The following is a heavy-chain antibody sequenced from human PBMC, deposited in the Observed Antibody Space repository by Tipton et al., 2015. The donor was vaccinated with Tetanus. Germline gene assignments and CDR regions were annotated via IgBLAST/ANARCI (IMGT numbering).Heavy chain of an antibody. CDR3: ARDRGDYIYYGMDV. Sequence: QLVQSGAEMKKPGASVKVSCKASGYTFTGYYIYWVRQAPGQGLEWMGWIEPNSGGTNYAQKFQGRVTMTRDPSISTAYMELSSLRSDDTAGYYCARDRGDYIYYGMDVWGPGTTFTVS. D-gene: IGHD3-22*01. CDR1: GYTFTGYY. V-gene: IGHV1-2*02. CDR2: IEPNSGGT. J-gene: IGHJ6*02.